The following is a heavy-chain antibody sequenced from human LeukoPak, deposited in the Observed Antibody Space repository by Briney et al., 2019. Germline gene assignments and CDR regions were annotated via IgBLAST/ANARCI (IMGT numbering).Heavy chain of an antibody. J-gene: IGHJ4*02. Sequence: AGGSLRLSCAASGFTVSSNYMSWVRQAPGKGLEWVSVIYSGGSTYYADSVKDRFTTSRNNAKNTLYLQMNSLRAEDTAVYYCARDGRGDLTWIQLWSPFDYWGQGTLVTVSS. CDR3: ARDGRGDLTWIQLWSPFDY. D-gene: IGHD5-18*01. CDR1: GFTVSSNY. CDR2: IYSGGST. V-gene: IGHV3-66*02.